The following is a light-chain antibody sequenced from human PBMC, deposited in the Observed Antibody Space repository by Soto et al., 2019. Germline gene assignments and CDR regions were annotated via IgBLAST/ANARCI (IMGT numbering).Light chain of an antibody. CDR3: QQYNSYSALT. CDR2: DAS. Sequence: DIQMTQSPSTLSASVGDRVTITCRASQSISSWLAWYQQKPGKAPKLLIYDASSLESGVPSRFSGSGSGTEFTLTISRLPPDDFATYYCQQYNSYSALTFGGGTKVDIK. V-gene: IGKV1-5*01. CDR1: QSISSW. J-gene: IGKJ4*01.